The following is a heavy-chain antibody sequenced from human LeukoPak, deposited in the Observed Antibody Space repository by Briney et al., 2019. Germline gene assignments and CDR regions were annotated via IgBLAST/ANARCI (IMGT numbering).Heavy chain of an antibody. Sequence: GGSLRLSCAASGFTFSDYYMSWIRQAPGKGLEWVSYISSGSTIYYAASVKGRFTISRDNAKNSLYLQMNSLRAEDTAVYYCARDLGIAARHDYWGQGTLVTVSS. D-gene: IGHD6-6*01. CDR3: ARDLGIAARHDY. V-gene: IGHV3-11*04. CDR2: ISSGSTI. CDR1: GFTFSDYY. J-gene: IGHJ4*02.